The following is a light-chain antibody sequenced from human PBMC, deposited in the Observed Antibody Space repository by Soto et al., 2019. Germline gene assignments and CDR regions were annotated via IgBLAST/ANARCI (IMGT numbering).Light chain of an antibody. J-gene: IGKJ1*01. CDR1: QGISNY. Sequence: DIQMTQSPSSLSASVGDRVTITCRASQGISNYLAWYQQQPGKVPKLLIYVASTLQSGVPSRFSGSGSGTDFTPTISILQPEDVATYYCQKYNSAPWTFGQGTKVEIK. CDR3: QKYNSAPWT. CDR2: VAS. V-gene: IGKV1-27*01.